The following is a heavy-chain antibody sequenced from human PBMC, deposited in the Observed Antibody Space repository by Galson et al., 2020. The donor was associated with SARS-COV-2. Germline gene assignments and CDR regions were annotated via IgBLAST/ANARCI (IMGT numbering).Heavy chain of an antibody. CDR3: ARVDWENYRRNLYYFDF. Sequence: GGSLRLPCAASELTVSSNYMSWVRQAPGSGLEWVSLIDNGGRTWYADSVKGRFIISRDTSKNTVYLQMNSLRGDDTAVFYCARVDWENYRRNLYYFDFWGQGTLVTVSS. D-gene: IGHD3-16*02. V-gene: IGHV3-66*01. J-gene: IGHJ4*02. CDR2: IDNGGRT. CDR1: ELTVSSNY.